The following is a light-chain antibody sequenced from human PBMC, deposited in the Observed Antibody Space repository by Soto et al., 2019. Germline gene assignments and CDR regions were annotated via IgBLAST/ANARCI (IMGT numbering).Light chain of an antibody. V-gene: IGKV3-15*01. CDR2: GAS. Sequence: EIVMTQSPATMSVSPGERATLSCRASQSVRNNLAWYQQKPGQAPRLLIYGASTRATGIPARLSGSGSGTEFTLTISSLQSEEFAVYYCQQYNNWSSITFGQGTRLEIK. J-gene: IGKJ5*01. CDR3: QQYNNWSSIT. CDR1: QSVRNN.